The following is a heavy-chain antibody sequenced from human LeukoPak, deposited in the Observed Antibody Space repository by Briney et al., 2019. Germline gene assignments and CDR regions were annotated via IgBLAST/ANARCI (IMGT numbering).Heavy chain of an antibody. D-gene: IGHD6-19*01. V-gene: IGHV4-4*07. CDR3: ARLLSGWYLDN. CDR2: IYISGIT. CDR1: NGSIDNYY. J-gene: IGHJ4*02. Sequence: PSETLSLTCSVSNGSIDNYYWGWIRQPAGKGLEWIGRIYISGITNYNPSLKSRVTILADKSKNQVSLKLSSVTDADTAVYFCARLLSGWYLDNWGQGTLVTVSS.